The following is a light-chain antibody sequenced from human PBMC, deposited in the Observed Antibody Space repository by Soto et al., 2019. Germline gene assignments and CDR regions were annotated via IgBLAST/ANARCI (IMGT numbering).Light chain of an antibody. J-gene: IGKJ1*01. V-gene: IGKV1-5*03. Sequence: DIQMTQSPSTLSGSVGDRVTITCRASQTISSWLAWYQRKPGKAPKLLIYKASNLKSGVPSRFSGSGSGTEFTLTISSLQPDDFAAYYCQQYNSYSRTFGQGTKVDIK. CDR1: QTISSW. CDR2: KAS. CDR3: QQYNSYSRT.